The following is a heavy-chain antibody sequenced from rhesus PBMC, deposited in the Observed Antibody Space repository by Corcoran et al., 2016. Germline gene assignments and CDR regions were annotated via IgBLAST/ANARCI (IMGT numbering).Heavy chain of an antibody. CDR2: IYGSGGST. J-gene: IGHJ4*01. D-gene: IGHD3-28*01. CDR3: ARDRDITMIVVPYDY. V-gene: IGHV4-93*01. Sequence: QVQLQESGPAVVKPSETLSLTCAVSGGSISSSNWWSWIRQSPGNGLEWIGVIYGSGGSTSYYPSLKSRVTISRYTSKNQFSLKLSSVTAADTAVYYCARDRDITMIVVPYDYWGQGVLVTVSS. CDR1: GGSISSSNW.